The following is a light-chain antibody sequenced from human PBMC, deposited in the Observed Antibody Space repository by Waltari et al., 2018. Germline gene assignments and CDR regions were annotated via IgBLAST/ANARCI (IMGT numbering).Light chain of an antibody. Sequence: QSALTQPASVSGSPGQSITIPCTATSVDVNSVSWYRQRPGEAPRVVMYDGNNRPSGIHIRFSGSKSGNTASLAISGLQPDDEADYYCSSYTGTTTLFGGGTRLTVL. CDR2: DGN. V-gene: IGLV2-14*03. CDR3: SSYTGTTTL. CDR1: SVDVNS. J-gene: IGLJ2*01.